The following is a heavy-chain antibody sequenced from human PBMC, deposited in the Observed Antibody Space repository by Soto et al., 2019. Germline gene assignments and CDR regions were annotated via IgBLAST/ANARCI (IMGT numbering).Heavy chain of an antibody. V-gene: IGHV4-30-2*01. CDR2: IYHSGST. D-gene: IGHD3-10*01. CDR1: GGSISSGGSS. Sequence: ALQPLSLTCTVWGGSISSGGSSWSWIRQPPGKGLEWIGYIYHSGSTYYNPSLKSRVTISVDRSKNQFSLKLSSVTAADTAVYYCARVPGPWGQGTLVTVSS. CDR3: ARVPGP. J-gene: IGHJ5*02.